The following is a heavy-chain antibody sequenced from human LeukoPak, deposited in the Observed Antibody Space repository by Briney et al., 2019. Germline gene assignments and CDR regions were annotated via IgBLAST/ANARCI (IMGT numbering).Heavy chain of an antibody. CDR2: IYTSGST. CDR1: GGSISSYY. J-gene: IGHJ6*02. V-gene: IGHV4-4*08. Sequence: QTSETLSLTCTVSGGSISSYYWSWIRQPPGKGLEWIGYIYTSGSTNYNPSLKSRVTMSVDTSKNQFSLKLSSVSAADTAVYYCARTYDFWSGYSGPYYYYGMDVWGQGTTVTVSS. CDR3: ARTYDFWSGYSGPYYYYGMDV. D-gene: IGHD3-3*01.